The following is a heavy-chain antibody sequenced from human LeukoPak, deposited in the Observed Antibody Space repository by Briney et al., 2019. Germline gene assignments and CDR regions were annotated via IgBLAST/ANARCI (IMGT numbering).Heavy chain of an antibody. CDR3: ARALRITIFGVVPDAFDI. Sequence: ASVKVSCKASGYTFTSYDINWVRQATGQGLEWMGWMNPNSGNTGYAQKFQGRVTITRNTSISTAYMELSSLRSEDTAVYYCARALRITIFGVVPDAFDIWGXXTMVTVSS. CDR2: MNPNSGNT. D-gene: IGHD3-3*01. J-gene: IGHJ3*02. CDR1: GYTFTSYD. V-gene: IGHV1-8*03.